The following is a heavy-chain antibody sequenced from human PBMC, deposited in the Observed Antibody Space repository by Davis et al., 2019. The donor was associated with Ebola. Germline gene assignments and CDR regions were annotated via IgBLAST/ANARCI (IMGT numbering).Heavy chain of an antibody. Sequence: MPSETLSLTCTVSGGSIISSSSYWGWIRQPPRKGLEWIGSIYYSRITYYNPSLKSRVTISVDTSKNQFSLKLRSVTAADTAVYYCARQGWSGYSLRHWLDPWGRGTLVTVSS. CDR2: IYYSRIT. CDR3: ARQGWSGYSLRHWLDP. CDR1: GGSIISSSSY. V-gene: IGHV4-39*01. J-gene: IGHJ5*02. D-gene: IGHD3-3*01.